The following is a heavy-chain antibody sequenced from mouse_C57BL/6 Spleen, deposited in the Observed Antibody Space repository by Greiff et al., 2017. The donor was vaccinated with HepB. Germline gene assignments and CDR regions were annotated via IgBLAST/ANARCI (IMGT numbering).Heavy chain of an antibody. Sequence: VQLQQSGAELARPGAPVKMPCKAPASPFTSYTMHWVTQRPGQGLEWIGYINPSSGYTKYNQKFKDKATLTADKSSSTAYMQLSSLTSEVSAVYYCARSENYGPWFAYWGQGTLVTVSA. V-gene: IGHV1-4*01. J-gene: IGHJ3*01. CDR1: ASPFTSYT. CDR3: ARSENYGPWFAY. D-gene: IGHD1-1*01. CDR2: INPSSGYT.